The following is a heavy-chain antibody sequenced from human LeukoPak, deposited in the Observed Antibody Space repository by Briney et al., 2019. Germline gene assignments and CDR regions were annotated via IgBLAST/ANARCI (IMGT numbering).Heavy chain of an antibody. CDR3: ARRGYSSGRPYYYYYYMDV. V-gene: IGHV4-39*07. J-gene: IGHJ6*03. Sequence: SETLSLTCTVSGDSISSSNCYWGWIRQPPGKGLEWIGEINHSGSTNYNPSLKSRVTISVDTSKNQFSLKLSSVTAADTAVYYCARRGYSSGRPYYYYYYMDVWGKGTTVTVSS. CDR1: GDSISSSNCY. D-gene: IGHD6-19*01. CDR2: INHSGST.